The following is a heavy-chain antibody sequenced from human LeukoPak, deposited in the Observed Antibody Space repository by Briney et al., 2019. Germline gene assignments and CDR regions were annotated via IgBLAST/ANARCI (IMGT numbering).Heavy chain of an antibody. D-gene: IGHD3-9*01. V-gene: IGHV4-34*01. CDR1: GGSFSGYY. CDR2: INHSGST. J-gene: IGHJ5*02. Sequence: PSETLSLTCAVYGGSFSGYYWSWIRQPPGKGLEWIGEINHSGSTNYNPSLRSRVTISVDTSKNQFSLKLSSVTAADTAVYYCARGRYHIGFRNWFGPWGQGTLVTVSS. CDR3: ARGRYHIGFRNWFGP.